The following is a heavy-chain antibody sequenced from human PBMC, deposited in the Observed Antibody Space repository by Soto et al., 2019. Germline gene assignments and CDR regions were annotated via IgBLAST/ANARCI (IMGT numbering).Heavy chain of an antibody. Sequence: HPGGSLRLSCAASGFTFSSYGMHWVRQAPGKGLEWVAVIWYDGSNKYYADSVKGRYTISRDDSKNTVYLQMNSLRAEDTAVYYCANGYSGSPSDAFDIWGQGTMVTVSS. CDR1: GFTFSSYG. CDR2: IWYDGSNK. J-gene: IGHJ3*02. V-gene: IGHV3-30*02. D-gene: IGHD1-26*01. CDR3: ANGYSGSPSDAFDI.